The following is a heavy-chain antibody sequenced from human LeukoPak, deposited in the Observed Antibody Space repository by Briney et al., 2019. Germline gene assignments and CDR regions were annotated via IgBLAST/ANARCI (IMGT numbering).Heavy chain of an antibody. V-gene: IGHV4-59*08. CDR1: GGPISSYY. J-gene: IGHJ4*02. Sequence: SETLSLTCTVSGGPISSYYWSWIRQPPGKGLEWIGYIYYSGSTNYNPSLKSRVTISVDTSKNQFSLKLSSVTAADTAVYYCARHRIVGGYSYGPRSFDYWGQGTLVTVSS. CDR2: IYYSGST. CDR3: ARHRIVGGYSYGPRSFDY. D-gene: IGHD5-18*01.